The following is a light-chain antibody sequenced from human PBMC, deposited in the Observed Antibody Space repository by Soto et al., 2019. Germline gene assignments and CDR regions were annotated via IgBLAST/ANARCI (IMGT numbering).Light chain of an antibody. CDR3: CSYVGSYTYV. CDR1: SSDVGGYNY. CDR2: DVN. V-gene: IGLV2-11*01. Sequence: QSALTQPRSVSGSPGQSVTISCTGTSSDVGGYNYVSWYQQHPGKAPKLMIYDVNKRPSGVSDRFSGSKSDNTASLTISGLQAEDEADYYCCSYVGSYTYVFGTGTKVTVL. J-gene: IGLJ1*01.